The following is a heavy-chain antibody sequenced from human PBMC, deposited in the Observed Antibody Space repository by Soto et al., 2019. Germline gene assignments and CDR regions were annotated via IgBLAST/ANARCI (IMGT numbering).Heavy chain of an antibody. D-gene: IGHD4-4*01. Sequence: GGSLRLSCAASGFTFRSYAMDWVRQPPGKGLEWVAVISYDGTNKYYADSVKGRFTISRDNSKNTLYLQMNSLRAEDTAVYYCARDLGYSNYWGWFDPWGQGTLVTVS. CDR1: GFTFRSYA. CDR2: ISYDGTNK. V-gene: IGHV3-30*01. J-gene: IGHJ5*02. CDR3: ARDLGYSNYWGWFDP.